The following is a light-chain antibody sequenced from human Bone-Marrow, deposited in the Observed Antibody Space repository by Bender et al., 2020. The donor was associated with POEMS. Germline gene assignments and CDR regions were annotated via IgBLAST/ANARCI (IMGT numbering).Light chain of an antibody. V-gene: IGLV3-21*02. CDR2: DDS. CDR1: SIGIKS. Sequence: SYVLTQPPSVSVAPGQTATITCGGNSIGIKSVHWYHQKPGQAPVLVVYDDSDRPSGIPERFSGSNSGNTATLTISRVEAGDEADYYCQVWDSSLFYVVGTGTKVTVL. CDR3: QVWDSSLFYV. J-gene: IGLJ1*01.